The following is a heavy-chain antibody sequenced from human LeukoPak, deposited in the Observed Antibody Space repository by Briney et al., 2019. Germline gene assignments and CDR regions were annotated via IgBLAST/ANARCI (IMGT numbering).Heavy chain of an antibody. J-gene: IGHJ1*01. CDR3: ARGSLAVRFLEWGRAEYFQH. CDR2: ISSSSSYI. D-gene: IGHD3-3*01. V-gene: IGHV3-21*01. CDR1: GFTFSSYS. Sequence: GGSLRLSCAASGFTFSSYSTNWVRQAPGKGLEWVSSISSSSSYIYYADSVQGRFTISRDNAKNSLYLQMNSLRAEDTAVYYCARGSLAVRFLEWGRAEYFQHWGQGTLVTVSS.